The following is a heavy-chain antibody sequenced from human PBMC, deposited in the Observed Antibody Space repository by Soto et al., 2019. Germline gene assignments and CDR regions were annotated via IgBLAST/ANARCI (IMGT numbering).Heavy chain of an antibody. CDR3: AKDGHYYYDSTDYYQY. V-gene: IGHV3-23*01. CDR2: ISGSGGTP. D-gene: IGHD3-22*01. Sequence: GGSLRLSCAASGFTFSSYAMSWVRQTPGKGLEWVSAISGSGGTPYYGDSVKGRFTISRDNSKRTLYLQMNSLRAEDTAVYYCAKDGHYYYDSTDYYQYWGQGTLVTVSS. CDR1: GFTFSSYA. J-gene: IGHJ4*02.